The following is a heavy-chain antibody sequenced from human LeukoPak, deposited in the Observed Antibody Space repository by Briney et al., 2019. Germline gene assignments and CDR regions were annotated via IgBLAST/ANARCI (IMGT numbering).Heavy chain of an antibody. CDR1: GGSISSGGYS. D-gene: IGHD2-21*01. Sequence: PSQTLSLTCAVSGGSISSGGYSWSWIRQPPGKGLEWIGYIYPSGTTYYNPSLKSRVTLSVDRSKNQFSLKVNSVTAADTAVYYCVRDGEGRSFDYWGQGTLVTVSS. CDR2: IYPSGTT. CDR3: VRDGEGRSFDY. J-gene: IGHJ4*02. V-gene: IGHV4-30-2*01.